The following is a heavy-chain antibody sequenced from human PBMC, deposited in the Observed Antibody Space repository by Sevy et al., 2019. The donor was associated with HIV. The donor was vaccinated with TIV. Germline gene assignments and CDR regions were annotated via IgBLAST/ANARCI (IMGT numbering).Heavy chain of an antibody. Sequence: SETLSLTCTVSGGSISSYYWSWIRQPPGKGLEWIGYIYYSGSTNYNPSLKSRVTISVDTSKNKFSLKLSSVTAADTAVYYCARANGYCSSTSCPAYFDYWGQGTLVTDSS. CDR1: GGSISSYY. V-gene: IGHV4-59*01. J-gene: IGHJ4*02. CDR3: ARANGYCSSTSCPAYFDY. D-gene: IGHD2-2*01. CDR2: IYYSGST.